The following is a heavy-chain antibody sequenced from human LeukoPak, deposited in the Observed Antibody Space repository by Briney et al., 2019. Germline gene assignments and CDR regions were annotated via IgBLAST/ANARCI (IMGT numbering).Heavy chain of an antibody. J-gene: IGHJ4*02. D-gene: IGHD3-22*01. CDR2: IYHSGST. CDR1: GASISSSNW. V-gene: IGHV4-4*02. Sequence: SETLSLTCAVSGASISSSNWWSWVRQPPGKGLEWIGEIYHSGSTNYNPSLKSRVTISVDTSKNQFSLKLSSVTAADTAVYYCAGTYYYDSSGYYHYSLWGQGTLVTVSS. CDR3: AGTYYYDSSGYYHYSL.